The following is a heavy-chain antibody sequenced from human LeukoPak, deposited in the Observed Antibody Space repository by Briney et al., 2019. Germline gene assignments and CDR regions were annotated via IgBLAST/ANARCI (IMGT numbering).Heavy chain of an antibody. D-gene: IGHD6-19*01. CDR2: IKSDGGET. V-gene: IGHV3-7*01. CDR3: ASGTGWLIES. Sequence: PGGSLRLSCAASGLTFSKSWMNWVRQAPGKGLEWIAIIKSDGGETIYVDSARGRFTISRDNAKNSLHLQMSSLKVEDTAVYFCASGTGWLIESWGQGTQVIVSS. J-gene: IGHJ4*02. CDR1: GLTFSKSW.